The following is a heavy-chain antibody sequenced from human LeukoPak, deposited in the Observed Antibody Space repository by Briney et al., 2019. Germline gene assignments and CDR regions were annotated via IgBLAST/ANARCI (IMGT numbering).Heavy chain of an antibody. CDR3: ARVRGCGYCSGGSCYSCTASAFDI. Sequence: GASVKVSCKASGYSFTGYYMHWVRQAPGQGLEWMGWINPNSGGTKYAQKFQGRVTMTRDTSISTAYMELSRLRSDDTAVYYCARVRGCGYCSGGSCYSCTASAFDIWGQGTMVTVSS. J-gene: IGHJ3*02. CDR2: INPNSGGT. D-gene: IGHD2-15*01. V-gene: IGHV1-2*02. CDR1: GYSFTGYY.